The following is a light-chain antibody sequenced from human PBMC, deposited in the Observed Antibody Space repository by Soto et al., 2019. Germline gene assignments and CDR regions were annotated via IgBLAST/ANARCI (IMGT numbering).Light chain of an antibody. V-gene: IGKV3-20*01. CDR1: PSVSSSS. CDR2: GAS. J-gene: IGKJ4*01. CDR3: QQYGSSPLS. Sequence: EIVLTQSPGTLSLSPGEGATLSCRASPSVSSSSLAWYQHKPGQAPRLLIYGASVRATGIPDRFSGSGSGTDFTLNISRLEPEDFAMYYCQQYGSSPLSFGGGTKV.